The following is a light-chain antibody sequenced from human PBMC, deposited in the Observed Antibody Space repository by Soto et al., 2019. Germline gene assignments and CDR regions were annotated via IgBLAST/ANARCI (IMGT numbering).Light chain of an antibody. Sequence: EIVLTQSPATLSLSPGERATFSCRASQSISDTLAWYQQKPGQAPRLLIYGASTRATGIPARFSGSGSGTEFTLTINNLEPEDFAVYYCQQRNVWPPTTFGQGTRLEIK. CDR1: QSISDT. J-gene: IGKJ5*01. V-gene: IGKV3-11*01. CDR2: GAS. CDR3: QQRNVWPPTT.